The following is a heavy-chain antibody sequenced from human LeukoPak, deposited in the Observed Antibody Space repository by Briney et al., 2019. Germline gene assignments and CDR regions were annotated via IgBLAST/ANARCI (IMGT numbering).Heavy chain of an antibody. CDR1: GGSISSGDYY. CDR2: IYFSGST. V-gene: IGHV4-39*01. Sequence: SETLSLTCTVSGGSISSGDYYWSWIRQPPGKGLEWIGSIYFSGSTYYNPSLKSRVTISVDKSKNQFSLKLSSVTAADTAIYYCARYEMATDFDAFDIWGQGTLVTVSS. J-gene: IGHJ3*02. CDR3: ARYEMATDFDAFDI. D-gene: IGHD5-24*01.